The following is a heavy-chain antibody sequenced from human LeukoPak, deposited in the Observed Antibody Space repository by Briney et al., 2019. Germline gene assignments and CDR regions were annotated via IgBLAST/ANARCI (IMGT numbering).Heavy chain of an antibody. D-gene: IGHD6-13*01. J-gene: IGHJ5*02. CDR1: GFTFSSYS. CDR2: ISSSSSYI. V-gene: IGHV3-21*01. Sequence: PGGSLRLSCAASGFTFSSYSMNWVRQAPGKGLEWVSSISSSSSYIYYADSVKGRFTISRDNAKNSLYLQMNSLRAEDTAVYYCAQGGKQPAGWFDPWGQGTLVTVSS. CDR3: AQGGKQPAGWFDP.